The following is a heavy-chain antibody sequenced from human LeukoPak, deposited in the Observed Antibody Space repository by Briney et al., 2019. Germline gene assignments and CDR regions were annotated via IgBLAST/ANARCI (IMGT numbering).Heavy chain of an antibody. CDR3: ARTGITGTTYDY. CDR2: IYDRGNT. J-gene: IGHJ4*02. Sequence: SETLSLTCTVSGGSITSYYWSWIRQPPGKGLEWIGYIYDRGNTNYNPSLKSRVTISVDRSKNQFSLKLSSVTAADTAVYYCARTGITGTTYDYWGQGTLVTVSS. V-gene: IGHV4-59*12. D-gene: IGHD1-7*01. CDR1: GGSITSYY.